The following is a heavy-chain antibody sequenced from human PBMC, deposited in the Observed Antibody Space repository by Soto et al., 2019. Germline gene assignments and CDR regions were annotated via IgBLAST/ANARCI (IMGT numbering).Heavy chain of an antibody. CDR2: ISGSGGST. D-gene: IGHD3-10*01. V-gene: IGHV3-23*01. J-gene: IGHJ4*02. CDR1: GFTFSSYA. Sequence: GGSLRLSCAASGFTFSSYAMSWVRQAPGKGLEWVSAISGSGGSTYYADSVKGRFTISRDNSKNTLYLQMNSLRAEDTAVYYCAKQREFFSRLHRDYWGQATLVTVSS. CDR3: AKQREFFSRLHRDY.